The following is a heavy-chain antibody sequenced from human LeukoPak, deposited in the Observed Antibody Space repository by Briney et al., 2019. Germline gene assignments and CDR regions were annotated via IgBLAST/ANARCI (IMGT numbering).Heavy chain of an antibody. Sequence: PSETLSLTCAVYGGSFSGYYWSWIRQPPGKGLEWIGEINHSGSTNYNPSLKSRVTISVDTSKDQFSLKLSSVTAADTAFYYCASQGHHGKIVGTTLSYFYMDVWGKGTTVTVSS. D-gene: IGHD1-26*01. J-gene: IGHJ6*03. CDR1: GGSFSGYY. CDR3: ASQGHHGKIVGTTLSYFYMDV. V-gene: IGHV4-34*01. CDR2: INHSGST.